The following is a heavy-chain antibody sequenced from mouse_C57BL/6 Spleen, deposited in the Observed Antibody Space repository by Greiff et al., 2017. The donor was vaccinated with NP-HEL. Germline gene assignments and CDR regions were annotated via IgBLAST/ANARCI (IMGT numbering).Heavy chain of an antibody. CDR2: IRSKSSNYAT. J-gene: IGHJ3*01. D-gene: IGHD2-1*01. CDR1: GFTFNTYA. CDR3: VRDPYGNYEAWFAY. Sequence: EVQGVESGGGLVQPKGSLKLSCAASGFTFNTYAMHWVRQAPGKGLEWVARIRSKSSNYATYYADSVKDRFTISRDDSQSMLYLQMNNLKTEDTAMYYCVRDPYGNYEAWFAYWGQGTLVTVSA. V-gene: IGHV10-3*01.